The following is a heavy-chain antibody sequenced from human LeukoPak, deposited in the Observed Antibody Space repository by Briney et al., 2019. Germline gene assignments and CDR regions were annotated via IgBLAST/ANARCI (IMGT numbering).Heavy chain of an antibody. CDR3: ARASTAAGRVNWFDP. D-gene: IGHD6-13*01. J-gene: IGHJ5*02. V-gene: IGHV1-69*13. CDR1: GGTFSSYA. CDR2: IIPTFGTA. Sequence: SVKVSCKASGGTFSSYAISWVRQAPGQGLEWMGGIIPTFGTANYAQKFQGRVTITADESTSTAYMELSSLRSEDTAVYYCARASTAAGRVNWFDPWGQGTLVTVSS.